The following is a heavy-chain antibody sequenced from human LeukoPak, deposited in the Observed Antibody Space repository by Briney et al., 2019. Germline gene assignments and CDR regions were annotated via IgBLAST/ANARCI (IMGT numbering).Heavy chain of an antibody. J-gene: IGHJ4*02. D-gene: IGHD1-26*01. Sequence: SETLSLTCTVSGGSISGGSYYWSWIRQPAGKGLEWIGRIYTSGSTNYNPSLKSRVTISVDTSKNQFSLKLSSVTAADTAVYYCARSAPYSYFDYWGQGTLVTVSS. CDR2: IYTSGST. V-gene: IGHV4-61*02. CDR3: ARSAPYSYFDY. CDR1: GGSISGGSYY.